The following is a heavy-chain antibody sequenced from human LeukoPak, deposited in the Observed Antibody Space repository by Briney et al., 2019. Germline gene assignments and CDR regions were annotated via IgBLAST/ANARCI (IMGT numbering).Heavy chain of an antibody. D-gene: IGHD4-17*01. CDR2: IYYSGST. CDR1: GGSISSGGYY. Sequence: SETLSLTCTVSGGSISSGGYYWSWMRQHRGKGLEWIGYIYYSGSTYYNPSLKSRVTISVDTSKNEFSLKLSSVTAADTAVYYCARDSTVTTFKDLGIDYWGQGTLVTVSS. V-gene: IGHV4-31*03. CDR3: ARDSTVTTFKDLGIDY. J-gene: IGHJ4*02.